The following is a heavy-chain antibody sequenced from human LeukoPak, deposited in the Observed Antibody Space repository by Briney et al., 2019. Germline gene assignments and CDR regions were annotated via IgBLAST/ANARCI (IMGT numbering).Heavy chain of an antibody. CDR2: INPNSGGT. CDR3: ARGGEAYCGDDCYSTDY. V-gene: IGHV1-2*06. D-gene: IGHD2-21*02. J-gene: IGHJ4*02. CDR1: GYTFTAYY. Sequence: ASVKVSCKASGYTFTAYYMHWVRQAPGQGLEWRGRINPNSGGTNYAQKFQGRVTMTRDTSISTAYMELSRLRSDDTAVYYCARGGEAYCGDDCYSTDYWGQGTLVTVSS.